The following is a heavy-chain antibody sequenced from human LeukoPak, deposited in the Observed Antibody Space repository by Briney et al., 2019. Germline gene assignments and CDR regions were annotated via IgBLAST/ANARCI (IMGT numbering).Heavy chain of an antibody. CDR3: ARARGNVEMATTYYFDY. CDR2: IYYSGNT. J-gene: IGHJ4*02. CDR1: GGSISSYH. D-gene: IGHD5-24*01. V-gene: IGHV4-59*01. Sequence: PSETLSLTCTVSGGSISSYHWSWIRQPPGKGLEWIGYIYYSGNTNYNPSLKSRVTISVDTSKNQFSLKLSSVTAADTAVYYCARARGNVEMATTYYFDYWGQGTLVTVSS.